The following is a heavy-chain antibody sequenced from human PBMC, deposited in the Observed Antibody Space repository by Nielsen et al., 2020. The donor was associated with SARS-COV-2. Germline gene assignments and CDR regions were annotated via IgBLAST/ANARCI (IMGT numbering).Heavy chain of an antibody. CDR2: ISSSSSYI. CDR3: ARTYGSGLGDAFDI. Sequence: GGSLRLSCAASGFTFSSYSMNWVRQAPGKGLEWVSSISSSSSYIYYADSVKGRFTISRDNAKNSLCLQMNSLRAEDTAVYYCARTYGSGLGDAFDIWGQGTMVTVSS. J-gene: IGHJ3*02. V-gene: IGHV3-21*01. D-gene: IGHD3-10*01. CDR1: GFTFSSYS.